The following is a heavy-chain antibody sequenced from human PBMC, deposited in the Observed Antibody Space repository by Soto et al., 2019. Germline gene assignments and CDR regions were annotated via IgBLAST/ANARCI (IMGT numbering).Heavy chain of an antibody. CDR2: ISGSGGST. D-gene: IGHD1-26*01. J-gene: IGHJ5*02. CDR3: AKELEQWELRQFLPWFDP. V-gene: IGHV3-23*01. Sequence: GGSLRLSCAASGFTFSSYAMSWVRQAPGKGLEWVSAISGSGGSTYYADSVKGRFTISRDNSKNTLYLQMNSLRAEDTAVYYCAKELEQWELRQFLPWFDPWGQGTLVTVSS. CDR1: GFTFSSYA.